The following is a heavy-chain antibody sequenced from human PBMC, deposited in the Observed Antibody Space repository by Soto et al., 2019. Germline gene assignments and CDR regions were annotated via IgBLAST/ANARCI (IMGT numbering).Heavy chain of an antibody. Sequence: QLQLVQSGAEVRKPGASVKISCKASGYSFTGYYIHWLRQAPGQGPEWMGWINPNTGDTNYAQQFQGWVTRTRDTSISTAYMDLSRLKSDDTAVFYCVREGVTLGLSLGEVFPTQNYHYYGMDVWGQGTTGTVSS. V-gene: IGHV1-2*04. J-gene: IGHJ6*02. CDR2: INPNTGDT. CDR3: VREGVTLGLSLGEVFPTQNYHYYGMDV. D-gene: IGHD3-10*01. CDR1: GYSFTGYY.